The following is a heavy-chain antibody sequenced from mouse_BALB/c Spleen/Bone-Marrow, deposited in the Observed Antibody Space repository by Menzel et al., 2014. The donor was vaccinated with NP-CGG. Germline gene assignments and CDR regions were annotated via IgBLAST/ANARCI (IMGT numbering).Heavy chain of an antibody. V-gene: IGHV1-54*01. D-gene: IGHD4-1*01. CDR3: ARCLTGTSALDF. CDR2: INPGSGGT. J-gene: IGHJ4*01. Sequence: QVQLQQSGAELVRPGTSVKVSCKAFGYAFTNYLIEWVKQRPGQGLEWIGVINPGSGGTNYNEKFRGKATLTADKSSSTAYMQLSSLTSDDSAVYFCARCLTGTSALDFWGQGTSVTVSS. CDR1: GYAFTNYL.